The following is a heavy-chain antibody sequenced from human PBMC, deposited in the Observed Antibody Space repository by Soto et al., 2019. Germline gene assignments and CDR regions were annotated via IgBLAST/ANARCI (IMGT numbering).Heavy chain of an antibody. CDR3: AGSTPWFNDY. CDR1: GASFRGYY. Sequence: PSETLSLTCAVYGASFRGYYWSWIRQPPGKGLEWIGEINHSGSTNYNPSLKSRVTISVDTSKNQFSLKLSSVTAADTAVYYCAGSTPWFNDYWAREPWSPSPQ. V-gene: IGHV4-34*01. J-gene: IGHJ4*02. CDR2: INHSGST. D-gene: IGHD3-22*01.